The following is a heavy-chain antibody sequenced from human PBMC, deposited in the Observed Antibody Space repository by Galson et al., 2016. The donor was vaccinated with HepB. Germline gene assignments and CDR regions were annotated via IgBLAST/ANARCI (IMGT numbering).Heavy chain of an antibody. Sequence: ETLSLTCSVSGYSISSGYYWGWIRQPPGKGLEWIGRMYHSGNTYYNPSLKSRVTISADTSKNQFSLRLSSVTAADTAVYYCARVIYSNSWRNPGRRFDPWGQGTLVTVSS. J-gene: IGHJ5*02. CDR1: GYSISSGYY. D-gene: IGHD2/OR15-2a*01. CDR2: MYHSGNT. V-gene: IGHV4-38-2*02. CDR3: ARVIYSNSWRNPGRRFDP.